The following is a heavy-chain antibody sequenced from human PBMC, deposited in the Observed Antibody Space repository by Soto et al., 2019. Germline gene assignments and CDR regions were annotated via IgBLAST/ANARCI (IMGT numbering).Heavy chain of an antibody. D-gene: IGHD4-4*01. J-gene: IGHJ4*02. CDR2: VIPILGAS. Sequence: QVQLVQSGAEVKKPGSSVKVSCKASADTFTGYTVTWVRQAPGQGLEWVGRVIPILGASNFAQKFQGRVTISAHKPTDTAYMVLTGLTSEDAALRYCPRCRRSNYSHLDSWGQGTLATVSS. CDR3: PRCRRSNYSHLDS. V-gene: IGHV1-69*08. CDR1: ADTFTGYT.